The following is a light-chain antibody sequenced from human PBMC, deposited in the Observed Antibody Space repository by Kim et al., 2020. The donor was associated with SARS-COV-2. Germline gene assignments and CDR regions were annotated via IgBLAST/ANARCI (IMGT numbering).Light chain of an antibody. CDR3: QAWDRSTV. CDR2: QDS. V-gene: IGLV3-1*01. CDR1: KLGDKY. Sequence: SYELTQPPSVSVSPGQTASITCSGDKLGDKYASWYQQKPGQSPVLVIYQDSKRPSGIPDRFSGSNSGNTATLTISGTQAMDEADYYCQAWDRSTVFGGGTKLTVL. J-gene: IGLJ2*01.